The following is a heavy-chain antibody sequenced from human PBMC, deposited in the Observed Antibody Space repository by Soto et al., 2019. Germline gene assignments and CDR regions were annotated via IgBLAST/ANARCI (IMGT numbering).Heavy chain of an antibody. CDR1: GFTFSSYG. V-gene: IGHV3-33*01. Sequence: GGSLRLSCAASGFTFSSYGMHWVRQAPGKGLEWVAVIWYDGSNKYYAVSVKGRFTISRDNSKNTLYLQMNSLRAEDTAVYYCARSIAVAGYYYGMDVWGQGTTVTVSS. CDR2: IWYDGSNK. CDR3: ARSIAVAGYYYGMDV. J-gene: IGHJ6*02. D-gene: IGHD6-19*01.